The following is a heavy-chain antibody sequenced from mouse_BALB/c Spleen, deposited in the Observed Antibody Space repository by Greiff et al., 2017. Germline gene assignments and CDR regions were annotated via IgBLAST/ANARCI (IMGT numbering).Heavy chain of an antibody. Sequence: EVKLQESGPGLVKPSQSLSLTCTVTGYSITSDYAWNWIRQFPGNKLEWMGYISYSGSTSYNPSLKSRISITRDTSKNQFFLQLNSVTTEDTATYYCAKILRYAMDYWGQGTSVTVSS. J-gene: IGHJ4*01. CDR2: ISYSGST. V-gene: IGHV3-2*02. CDR3: AKILRYAMDY. CDR1: GYSITSDYA.